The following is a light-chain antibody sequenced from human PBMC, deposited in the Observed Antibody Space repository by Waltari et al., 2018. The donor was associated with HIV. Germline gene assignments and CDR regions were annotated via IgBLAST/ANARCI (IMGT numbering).Light chain of an antibody. J-gene: IGLJ3*02. CDR2: EVS. V-gene: IGLV2-18*02. CDR1: SSNVGRYDR. CDR3: SSFTTSGTWV. Sequence: QSALTQPPSVSGSPGQSLAISCTGTSSNVGRYDRFSWYPQSHGPSPKLIVYEVSNRPSGCPGRLSGSKSGNTASLTISGLQPEDEADYYCSSFTTSGTWVFGGGTKLTVL.